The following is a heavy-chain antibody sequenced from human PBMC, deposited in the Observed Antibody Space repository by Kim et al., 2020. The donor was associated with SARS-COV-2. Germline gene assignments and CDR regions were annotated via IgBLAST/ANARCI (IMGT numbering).Heavy chain of an antibody. Sequence: GGSLRLSCVASGFTFSSYWMHWVRQAPGKGLVWVSHINGGGVTTYADSVKGRFTISRDNAKNTLYLQMNSLRAEDTAVYYCARDPDLRGYSFAESWGQGT. V-gene: IGHV3-74*03. CDR3: ARDPDLRGYSFAES. D-gene: IGHD5-18*01. J-gene: IGHJ5*02. CDR1: GFTFSSYW. CDR2: INGGGVT.